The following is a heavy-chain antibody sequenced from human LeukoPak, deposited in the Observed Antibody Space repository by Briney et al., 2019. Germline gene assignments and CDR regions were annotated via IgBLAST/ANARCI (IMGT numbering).Heavy chain of an antibody. D-gene: IGHD6-13*01. CDR2: IYHSGST. V-gene: IGHV4-30-2*01. CDR3: ASSIYAIAAAAY. J-gene: IGHJ4*02. CDR1: GGTISSGGYS. Sequence: SETLSLTCAVSGGTISSGGYSWSWMRQPPGKGLEWIGYIYHSGSTYYNPSLKSRVTISVDRSKNQFSLKLSSVTAADTAVYYCASSIYAIAAAAYWGQGTLVTVSS.